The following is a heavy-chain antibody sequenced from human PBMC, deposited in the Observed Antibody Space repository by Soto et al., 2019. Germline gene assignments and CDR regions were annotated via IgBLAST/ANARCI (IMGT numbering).Heavy chain of an antibody. CDR2: IYYSGST. Sequence: SETLSLTCTVSGGSISSGDYYWSWIRQPPGKGLEWIGYIYYSGSTYYNPSLKSRVTISVDTSKNQFSLKLSSVTAADTAVYYCDRGRPFDRGNWFDPWGHGNLVTVSS. CDR1: GGSISSGDYY. D-gene: IGHD3-22*01. V-gene: IGHV4-30-4*01. J-gene: IGHJ5*02. CDR3: DRGRPFDRGNWFDP.